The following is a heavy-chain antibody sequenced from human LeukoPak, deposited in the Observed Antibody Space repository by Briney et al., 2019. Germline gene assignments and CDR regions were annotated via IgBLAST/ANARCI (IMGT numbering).Heavy chain of an antibody. CDR1: GGSISSSNYY. D-gene: IGHD6-19*01. J-gene: IGHJ4*02. V-gene: IGHV4-39*07. CDR2: IYYSGST. Sequence: PSETLSLTCSVSGGSISSSNYYWGWIRQPPGKGLEWIGSIYYSGSTNYNPSLKSRVTISVDTSKNQFSLKLSSVTAADTAVYYCARRAGGSSGWYKLYYFDYWGQGTLVTVSS. CDR3: ARRAGGSSGWYKLYYFDY.